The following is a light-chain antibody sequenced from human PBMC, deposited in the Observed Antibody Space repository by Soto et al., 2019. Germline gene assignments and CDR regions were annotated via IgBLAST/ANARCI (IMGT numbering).Light chain of an antibody. V-gene: IGKV3-15*01. Sequence: EIVMTQSPATLSVSPGERATLSCRASQSVSSNLAWYQQKPGQAPRLLIYGASTRATGIPARFSGSGSGTELTLTISSLPSEDFAVYYCQEYNNWPQTFGQGTKVEIK. CDR3: QEYNNWPQT. CDR2: GAS. CDR1: QSVSSN. J-gene: IGKJ1*01.